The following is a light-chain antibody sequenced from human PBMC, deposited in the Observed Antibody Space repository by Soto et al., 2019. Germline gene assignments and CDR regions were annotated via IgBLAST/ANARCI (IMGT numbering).Light chain of an antibody. CDR1: QNINNH. CDR3: LQTYNAAAFA. V-gene: IGKV1-39*01. CDR2: AAS. J-gene: IGKJ3*01. Sequence: DIQMTQSPSTLSASLGDRVTITCRASQNINNHLSWYQQKPGKAPNLLIYAASNLHRGVPSRFSVSGSRTDLTLTISSLQPEEFATYYCLQTYNAAAFAFGPGTKVD.